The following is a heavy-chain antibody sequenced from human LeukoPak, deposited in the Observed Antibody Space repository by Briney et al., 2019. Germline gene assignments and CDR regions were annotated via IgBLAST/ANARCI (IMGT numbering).Heavy chain of an antibody. CDR3: ARDPRGLGYCSSTSCYLGLGWFDP. V-gene: IGHV3-30*03. CDR2: ISYDGGNK. D-gene: IGHD2-2*01. Sequence: GGSLRLSCAASGFTFNSYGMHWVRQTPGKGLEWVAVISYDGGNKYYADSVKGRFTISRDNSKNTLYLQMNSLRAEDTAVYYCARDPRGLGYCSSTSCYLGLGWFDPWGQGTLVTVSS. J-gene: IGHJ5*02. CDR1: GFTFNSYG.